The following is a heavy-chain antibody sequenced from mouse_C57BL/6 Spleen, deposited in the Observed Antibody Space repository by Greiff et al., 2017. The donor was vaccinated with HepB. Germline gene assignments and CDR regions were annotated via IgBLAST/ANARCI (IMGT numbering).Heavy chain of an antibody. Sequence: QVQLQQPGAELVKPGASVKLSCKASGYTFTSYWMHWVKQRPGRGLEWIGRIDPNSGGTKYNEKFKSKATLTVDKPSSTAYMQLSSLTSEDSAVYYCARTTQTMVTEDYFDYWGQGTTLTVSS. V-gene: IGHV1-72*01. CDR2: IDPNSGGT. D-gene: IGHD2-2*01. CDR3: ARTTQTMVTEDYFDY. CDR1: GYTFTSYW. J-gene: IGHJ2*01.